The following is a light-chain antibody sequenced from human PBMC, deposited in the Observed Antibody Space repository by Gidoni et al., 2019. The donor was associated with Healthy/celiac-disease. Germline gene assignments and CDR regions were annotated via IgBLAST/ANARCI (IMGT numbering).Light chain of an antibody. CDR1: TGAVLRGPY. CDR2: DTS. J-gene: IGLJ3*02. CDR3: LLSYSGARLWV. Sequence: QALVPPEPSLTVSPGGPVTLTCGPSTGAVLRGPYPHWFQQTPGQAPRTLIYDTSNKHSWPPARFSGSLLGGKAALTLSGAQPEDEAEYYCLLSYSGARLWVFGGGTKLTVL. V-gene: IGLV7-46*01.